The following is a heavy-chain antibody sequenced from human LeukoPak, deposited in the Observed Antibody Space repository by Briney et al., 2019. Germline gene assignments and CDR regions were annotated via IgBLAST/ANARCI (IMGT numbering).Heavy chain of an antibody. Sequence: SETLSLTCAVYGGSFSGYYWSWIRQPPGKGLEWIGEINHSGSTNYNPSLKSRVTISVDTSKNQFSLKLSSVTAADTAVYYCAREDYDSSGYRTLPLYYFDYWGQGTLVTVSS. J-gene: IGHJ4*02. CDR3: AREDYDSSGYRTLPLYYFDY. CDR2: INHSGST. D-gene: IGHD3-22*01. V-gene: IGHV4-34*01. CDR1: GGSFSGYY.